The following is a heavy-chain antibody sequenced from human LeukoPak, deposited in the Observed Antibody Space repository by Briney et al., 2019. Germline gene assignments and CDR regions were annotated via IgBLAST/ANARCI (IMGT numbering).Heavy chain of an antibody. V-gene: IGHV1-18*01. Sequence: ASVKVSCKASGYTFTSYGISWVRQASGQGLEWMGWISAYNGNTNYAQKLQGRVTMTTDTSTSTAYMELRSLRSDDTAVYYCARDTEYSSGWSEDYWGQGTLVTVSS. D-gene: IGHD6-19*01. J-gene: IGHJ4*02. CDR2: ISAYNGNT. CDR3: ARDTEYSSGWSEDY. CDR1: GYTFTSYG.